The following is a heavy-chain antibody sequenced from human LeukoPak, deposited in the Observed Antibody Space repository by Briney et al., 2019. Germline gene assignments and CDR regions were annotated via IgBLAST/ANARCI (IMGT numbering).Heavy chain of an antibody. CDR2: INPSGGST. CDR3: ARDRYDYVWGSYRQNPLFDY. CDR1: GYTFTSYY. J-gene: IGHJ4*02. D-gene: IGHD3-16*02. V-gene: IGHV1-46*01. Sequence: ASVTVSCKASGYTFTSYYMHWVRQAPGQGLEWMGIINPSGGSTSYAQKFQGRVTMTRDTSTSTVYMELSSLRSEDTAVYYCARDRYDYVWGSYRQNPLFDYWGQGTLVTVSS.